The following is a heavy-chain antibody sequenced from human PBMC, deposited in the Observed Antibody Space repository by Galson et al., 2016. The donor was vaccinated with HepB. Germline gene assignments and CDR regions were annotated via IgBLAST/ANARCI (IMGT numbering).Heavy chain of an antibody. V-gene: IGHV4-34*01. Sequence: SETLSLTCAIYGGSFSDYYWGWIRQPPGKGLEWIGEVNQRGSTNYNPSLKSRVTISIDPSKNQFSLKLNSVTAADTAVYYCARDPVPYYDSSDNRFDIWGQGTMVTVSS. CDR1: GGSFSDYY. D-gene: IGHD3-22*01. CDR3: ARDPVPYYDSSDNRFDI. J-gene: IGHJ3*02. CDR2: VNQRGST.